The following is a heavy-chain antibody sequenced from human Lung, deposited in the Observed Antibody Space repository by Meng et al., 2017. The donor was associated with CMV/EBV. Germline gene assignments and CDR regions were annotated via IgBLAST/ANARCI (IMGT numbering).Heavy chain of an antibody. J-gene: IGHJ4*01. CDR3: ARDSISWYFDY. CDR1: GFTFSGYN. Sequence: GESXKISCAASGFTFSGYNMHWVRQAPGKGLEWVSSISTSATYIYYADSVKGRFTISRDNSRNVVYLQMDSLRPGDTAIYYCARDSISWYFDYWGPGALVTVSS. CDR2: ISTSATYI. D-gene: IGHD6-13*01. V-gene: IGHV3-21*06.